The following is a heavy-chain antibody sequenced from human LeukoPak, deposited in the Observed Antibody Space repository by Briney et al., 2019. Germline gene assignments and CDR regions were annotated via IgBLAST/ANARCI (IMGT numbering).Heavy chain of an antibody. J-gene: IGHJ4*02. D-gene: IGHD4-17*01. CDR2: IRSSGSII. V-gene: IGHV3-48*03. CDR1: GFTFSSYE. Sequence: PGGSLRLSCAASGFTFSSYEMNWVRQAPGKGLEWVSYIRSSGSIIYYADSVKGRFTISRDNAKNSLYLQMNRLRAEDTAVYYRARSTVTNYFEYWGQGALVTVSS. CDR3: ARSTVTNYFEY.